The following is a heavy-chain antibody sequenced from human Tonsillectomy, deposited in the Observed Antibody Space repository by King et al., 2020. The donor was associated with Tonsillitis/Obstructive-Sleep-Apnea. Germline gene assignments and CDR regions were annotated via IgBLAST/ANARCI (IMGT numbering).Heavy chain of an antibody. V-gene: IGHV4-38-2*02. CDR1: GYSISSAYY. CDR2: LYHSGST. J-gene: IGHJ3*02. Sequence: QLQESGPGLVKPSETLSLTCTVSGYSISSAYYWGWIRQPPGKGLEWIGSLYHSGSTYYNTSLKSRVTISVDTSKNQFSLKLRSVTAADTAVYYCARSTGYYNPDALDIWGQGTMVTVSS. CDR3: ARSTGYYNPDALDI. D-gene: IGHD3-9*01.